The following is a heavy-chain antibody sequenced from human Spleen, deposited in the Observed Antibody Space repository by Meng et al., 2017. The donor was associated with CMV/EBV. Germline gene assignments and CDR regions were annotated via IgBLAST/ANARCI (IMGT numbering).Heavy chain of an antibody. Sequence: GESLKISCAASGFSFRAYSMNWVRQAPGKGLEWVSSISDSSEYIHYADSVKGRFTISRDNAKKSLHLQMNSLRAEDTAVYYCTRDVSGYYPEYWGQGTLVTSPQ. J-gene: IGHJ4*02. V-gene: IGHV3-21*01. CDR2: ISDSSEYI. D-gene: IGHD3-9*01. CDR3: TRDVSGYYPEY. CDR1: GFSFRAYS.